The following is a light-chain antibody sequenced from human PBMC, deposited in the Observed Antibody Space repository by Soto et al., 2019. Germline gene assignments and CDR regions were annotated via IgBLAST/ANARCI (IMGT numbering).Light chain of an antibody. CDR1: SSDVGGYDF. V-gene: IGLV2-11*01. CDR3: CSYAGSYSYV. J-gene: IGLJ1*01. CDR2: DVS. Sequence: QSVLTQPRSVSGSPGQSVTISCSGTSSDVGGYDFVSWYQQHPGKAPKLMIYDVSKWPSGVPDRFSGSKSGNTAFLTISGLQAEDEAEYYCCSYAGSYSYVFGVGTKVTVL.